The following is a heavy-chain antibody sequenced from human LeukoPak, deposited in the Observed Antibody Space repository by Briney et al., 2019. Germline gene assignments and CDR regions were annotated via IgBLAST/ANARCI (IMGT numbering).Heavy chain of an antibody. CDR1: GLTFSSYA. J-gene: IGHJ4*02. CDR3: ARELYYYESSGYLSSYYFDH. V-gene: IGHV3-30*04. CDR2: ISYDGSNE. D-gene: IGHD3-22*01. Sequence: GGSLRLSCVASGLTFSSYAMHWVRQAPGKGLEWVAFISYDGSNEHYADSVKGRFTISRDISKNTLYLQMHSLRAEDTAVYYCARELYYYESSGYLSSYYFDHWGQGTLVTVSS.